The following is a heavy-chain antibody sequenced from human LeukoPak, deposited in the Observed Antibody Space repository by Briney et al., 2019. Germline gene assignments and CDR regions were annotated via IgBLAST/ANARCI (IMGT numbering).Heavy chain of an antibody. J-gene: IGHJ4*02. V-gene: IGHV4-61*02. Sequence: SQTLSLTCTVSGGSINSGNYYWSWIRQPAGKGLEWMGRIYTSGYTDYNPSLKSRVTISSDASKNQFSLKLTSVTAADTAMYYCARDSPEYTYNYGGAFKYWGQGTLVTVSS. D-gene: IGHD3-16*01. CDR1: GGSINSGNYY. CDR3: ARDSPEYTYNYGGAFKY. CDR2: IYTSGYT.